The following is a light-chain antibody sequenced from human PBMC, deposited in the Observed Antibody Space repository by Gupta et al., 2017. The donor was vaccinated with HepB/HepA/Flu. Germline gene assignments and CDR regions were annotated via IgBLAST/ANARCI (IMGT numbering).Light chain of an antibody. J-gene: IGLJ3*02. Sequence: QSALTQPASVSGSPGQSITISCTGTSSDVGRYNYVSWYQQYPGKAPKLRIYDVSNRPSGVSNRFAGSKSGNTAFLTISGLQAEDEADYYCSSYTSSNTCVFGGGTKLTVL. CDR2: DVS. V-gene: IGLV2-14*01. CDR1: SSDVGRYNY. CDR3: SSYTSSNTCV.